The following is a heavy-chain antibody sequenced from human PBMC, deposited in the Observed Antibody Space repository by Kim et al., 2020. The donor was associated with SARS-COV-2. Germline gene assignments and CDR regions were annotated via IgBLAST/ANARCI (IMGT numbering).Heavy chain of an antibody. J-gene: IGHJ4*02. V-gene: IGHV3-23*01. D-gene: IGHD1-26*01. Sequence: GGSLRLSCAASGFSFSTFEMSWGRQAPGKGLEWVSTISPNGAQTHYADSVKGRFTISRDNSQNTLYLQMNSLRVEDTATYFCAKGSLFDWWGQGTPVTVSS. CDR1: GFSFSTFE. CDR3: AKGSLFDW. CDR2: ISPNGAQT.